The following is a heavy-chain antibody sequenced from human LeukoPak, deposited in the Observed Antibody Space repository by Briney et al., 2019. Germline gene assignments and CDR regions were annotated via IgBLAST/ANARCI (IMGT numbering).Heavy chain of an antibody. Sequence: QPGGSLRLSFAASGFTFSSYAMSSVRQAPGKGLEWVSAISGSGGSTYYADSVKGRFTISRDNSKNTMYMQMDRLRAEDTAVYYCAKGVPGQGAYWGQGTLVTVSS. CDR2: ISGSGGST. V-gene: IGHV3-23*01. CDR3: AKGVPGQGAY. D-gene: IGHD3-3*01. CDR1: GFTFSSYA. J-gene: IGHJ4*02.